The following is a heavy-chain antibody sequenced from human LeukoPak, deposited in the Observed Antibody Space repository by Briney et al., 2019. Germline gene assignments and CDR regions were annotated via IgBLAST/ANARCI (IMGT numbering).Heavy chain of an antibody. Sequence: ASVKVSCKTAGYTFTDCYMHWVRQAPGQGLEWMGWINPNSGGTKYAQKLQGRVTMTTDTSTSTAYMELRSLRSDDTAVYYCARVRLMGVVVVAGENDYWGQGTLVTVSS. CDR2: INPNSGGT. CDR1: GYTFTDCY. D-gene: IGHD2-15*01. J-gene: IGHJ4*02. V-gene: IGHV1-2*02. CDR3: ARVRLMGVVVVAGENDY.